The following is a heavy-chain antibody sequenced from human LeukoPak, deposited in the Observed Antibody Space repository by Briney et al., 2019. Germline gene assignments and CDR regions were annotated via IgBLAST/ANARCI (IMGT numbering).Heavy chain of an antibody. CDR3: AAGTAADY. CDR1: GIPFSDFY. Sequence: GGSLRLSCVVAGIPFSDFYMNWIRQAPGKGLEWISYISSSSSYTDYAESVKGRFTISRDNAKSALYLQMNDLRVEDTAVYYCAAGTAADYWGQGTLVIVSS. J-gene: IGHJ4*02. D-gene: IGHD6-25*01. CDR2: ISSSSSYT. V-gene: IGHV3-11*03.